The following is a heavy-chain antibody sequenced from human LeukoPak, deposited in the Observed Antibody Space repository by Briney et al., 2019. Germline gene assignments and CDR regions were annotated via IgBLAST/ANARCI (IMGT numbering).Heavy chain of an antibody. D-gene: IGHD3-22*01. Sequence: GGSLRLYCAASGFNFGDYAMHWVRQSPGKGLEWGFGISWNSGSNGYADSVKGRFTISRDNAKNSLYLQMNSLRVEDTALYYCAKDISFDSSGNDYWGQGTLVTVSS. CDR2: ISWNSGSN. CDR1: GFNFGDYA. J-gene: IGHJ4*02. CDR3: AKDISFDSSGNDY. V-gene: IGHV3-9*01.